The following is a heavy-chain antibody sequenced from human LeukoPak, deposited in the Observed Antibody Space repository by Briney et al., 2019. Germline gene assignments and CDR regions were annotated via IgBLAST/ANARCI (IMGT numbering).Heavy chain of an antibody. Sequence: SETLPLTCTVSGGSISSSSYYWGWIRQPPGKGLEWIGSIYYSGSTYYNPSLKSRVTISVDTSKNQFSLKLSSVTAADTAVYYCARGGMGIAAAGSDYWGQGTLVTVSS. J-gene: IGHJ4*02. V-gene: IGHV4-39*07. CDR2: IYYSGST. D-gene: IGHD6-13*01. CDR3: ARGGMGIAAAGSDY. CDR1: GGSISSSSYY.